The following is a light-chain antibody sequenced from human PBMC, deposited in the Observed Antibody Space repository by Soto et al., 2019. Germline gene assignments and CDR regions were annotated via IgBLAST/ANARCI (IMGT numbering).Light chain of an antibody. CDR2: EVT. CDR1: SSDVGHYNY. V-gene: IGLV2-14*01. CDR3: SSYTTTNAVV. Sequence: QSALTQAASVSGSPGQSITISCTGTSSDVGHYNYVSWYQHHPGKAPKLMIYEVTNRPSGVSDRFSGSRSANTAFLTISGLQAEDEAHYYCSSYTTTNAVVFGGGTKLTVL. J-gene: IGLJ2*01.